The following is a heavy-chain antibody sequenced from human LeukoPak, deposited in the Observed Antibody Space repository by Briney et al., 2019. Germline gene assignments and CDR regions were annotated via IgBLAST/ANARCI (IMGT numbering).Heavy chain of an antibody. CDR2: ITSNSYSM. CDR1: GFAFSDYY. V-gene: IGHV3-11*01. J-gene: IGHJ4*02. D-gene: IGHD1-26*01. CDR3: ATEVDRSFDH. Sequence: GGSLRLSCAASGFAFSDYYMAWIRQAPGKGLEWVSYITSNSYSMYYADSVEGRFTISRDNAEDSVFLQMDGLRVEDTAVYYCATEVDRSFDHWGQGVLVTVSS.